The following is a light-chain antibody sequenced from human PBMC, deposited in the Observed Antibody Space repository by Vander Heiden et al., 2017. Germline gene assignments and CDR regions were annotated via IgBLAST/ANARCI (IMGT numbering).Light chain of an antibody. J-gene: IGLJ2*01. CDR1: TGAVTSGHW. CDR3: LLVSGGAPV. Sequence: QAVVTQEPSLTVSPGGTVKLTCGSSTGAVTSGHWPYWYQQKPGQAPRTLIYDTSNRHSWTPARFSGSLLGGKASLTLSGAQPEDEAEYYCLLVSGGAPVFGGGTKVTVL. V-gene: IGLV7-46*01. CDR2: DTS.